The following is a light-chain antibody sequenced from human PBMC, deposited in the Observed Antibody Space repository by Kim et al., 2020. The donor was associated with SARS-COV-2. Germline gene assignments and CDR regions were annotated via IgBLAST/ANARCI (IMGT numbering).Light chain of an antibody. Sequence: GQSVTLSCSGSTSNIGSNYVYWYQQLPGTAPKLLIYRNNQRPSGVPDRFSGSKSGTSASLAISGLRSEDEADYYCAAWDDSLSGWVFGGGTQLTVL. CDR1: TSNIGSNY. J-gene: IGLJ3*02. CDR2: RNN. CDR3: AAWDDSLSGWV. V-gene: IGLV1-47*01.